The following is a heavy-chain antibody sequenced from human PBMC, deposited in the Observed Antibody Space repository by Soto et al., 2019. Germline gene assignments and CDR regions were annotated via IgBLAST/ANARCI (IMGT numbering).Heavy chain of an antibody. CDR1: GFSLTTSGVG. CDR2: IYWDDDK. V-gene: IGHV2-5*02. Sequence: QITLKESGPTLVKPTQTLTLTCTFSGFSLTTSGVGVAWIRQPPGKALEWLALIYWDDDKYYNPSLRSRLTITKDTAKNQVVLTVTNMDPVDTGTYYCAHTVIFGVVKKYGMDVWVQGTSVAVSS. D-gene: IGHD3-3*01. CDR3: AHTVIFGVVKKYGMDV. J-gene: IGHJ6*02.